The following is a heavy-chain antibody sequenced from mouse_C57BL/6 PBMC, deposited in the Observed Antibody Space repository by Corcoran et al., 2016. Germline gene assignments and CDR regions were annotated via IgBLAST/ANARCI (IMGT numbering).Heavy chain of an antibody. CDR1: GYTFTDYY. Sequence: EVQLQQSGPELVKPGASVKISCKASGYTFTDYYMNWVKQSHGKSLEWIGDINPNNGGTSYNQKFKGKATLTVDKSSSTAYMELRSLTSEDSAVYYCARGMGVVATDWYFDVWGTGTTVTVSS. J-gene: IGHJ1*03. CDR3: ARGMGVVATDWYFDV. CDR2: INPNNGGT. V-gene: IGHV1-26*01. D-gene: IGHD1-1*01.